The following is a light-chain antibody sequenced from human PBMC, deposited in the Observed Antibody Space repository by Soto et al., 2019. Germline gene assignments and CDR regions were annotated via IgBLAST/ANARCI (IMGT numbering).Light chain of an antibody. CDR2: GAS. CDR1: QSVSSN. V-gene: IGKV3-15*01. J-gene: IGKJ1*01. Sequence: EIVMTQSPATLSVSPGERATLSCRASQSVSSNLAWYQQKPGQAPRLLIYGASTRATGIPARFSGSGSGTEVTLTISSLQSEDFAVYYCQQYDNWPGTFGQGTKVEI. CDR3: QQYDNWPGT.